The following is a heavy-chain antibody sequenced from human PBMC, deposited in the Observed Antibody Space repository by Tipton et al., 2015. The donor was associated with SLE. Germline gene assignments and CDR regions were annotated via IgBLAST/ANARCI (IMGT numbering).Heavy chain of an antibody. CDR2: IYYSGCT. D-gene: IGHD4-23*01. V-gene: IGHV4-39*07. J-gene: IGHJ3*02. Sequence: TLSLTCTVSGGSISSSSYYWGWIRQPPGKGLEWIGSIYYSGCTNYNPSLKSRVTISVDTSKNHFSLKLSSVTAADTAVYYCARDDSPDYGGKGSALDIWGQGTMLTLSS. CDR1: GGSISSSSYY. CDR3: ARDDSPDYGGKGSALDI.